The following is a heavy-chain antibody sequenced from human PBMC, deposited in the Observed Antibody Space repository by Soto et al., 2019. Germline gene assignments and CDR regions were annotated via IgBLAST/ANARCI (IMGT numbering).Heavy chain of an antibody. D-gene: IGHD3-16*01. CDR3: VMVDNYVTPTPQDV. CDR1: GYIFVNYG. J-gene: IGHJ6*02. V-gene: IGHV1-18*01. CDR2: ISPYTGNT. Sequence: QVQLVQSGDEVKKPGASVKVSCKASGYIFVNYGIAWVRQAPRQGLEWMGWISPYTGNTHSASKVQGRLTMTTDTSTSTAYMNLVSLTSDDTAVYYCVMVDNYVTPTPQDVWGQGTTVTVSS.